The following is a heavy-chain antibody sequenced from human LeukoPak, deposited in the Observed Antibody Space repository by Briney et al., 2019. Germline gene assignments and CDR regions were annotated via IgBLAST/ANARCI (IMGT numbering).Heavy chain of an antibody. CDR3: AKGAADWYLSYIED. D-gene: IGHD3-9*01. CDR2: MTSSADKT. V-gene: IGHV3-23*01. CDR1: GVTFKKSA. Sequence: GGSLRLSCVGSGVTFKKSAMSLVRQSPGKGLEWVSTMTSSADKTYYADSVKGRFTISRDDSKNTLYLLLSSLRADDTALYYCAKGAADWYLSYIEDWGQGTRVIVSS. J-gene: IGHJ4*02.